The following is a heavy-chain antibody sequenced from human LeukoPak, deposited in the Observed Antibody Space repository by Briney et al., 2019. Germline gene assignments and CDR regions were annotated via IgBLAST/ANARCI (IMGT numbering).Heavy chain of an antibody. CDR2: ISSSGSTI. CDR3: ARAITMVRGVTPNWLDP. V-gene: IGHV3-11*01. CDR1: GFTFSDYY. Sequence: PGGSLRLSCAASGFTFSDYYMSWIRQAPGKGLEWVSYISSSGSTIYYADSVKGRFTISRDNAKNSLYLQMNSLRAEDTAVYYCARAITMVRGVTPNWLDPWGQGTLVTVSS. J-gene: IGHJ5*02. D-gene: IGHD3-10*01.